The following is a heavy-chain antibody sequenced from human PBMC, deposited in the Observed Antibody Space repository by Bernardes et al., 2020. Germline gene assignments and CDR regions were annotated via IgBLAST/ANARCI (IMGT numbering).Heavy chain of an antibody. V-gene: IGHV4-39*01. Sequence: SETLSLTCTVSGGSISSSSYYWGWIRQPPGKGLEWIGSIYYSGSTYYNPSLKSRVTISVDTSKNQFSLKLSSVTAADTAVYYCARHAVSGWLQLWYFDYWGQGTLVTVSS. CDR3: ARHAVSGWLQLWYFDY. CDR1: GGSISSSSYY. CDR2: IYYSGST. J-gene: IGHJ4*02. D-gene: IGHD5-12*01.